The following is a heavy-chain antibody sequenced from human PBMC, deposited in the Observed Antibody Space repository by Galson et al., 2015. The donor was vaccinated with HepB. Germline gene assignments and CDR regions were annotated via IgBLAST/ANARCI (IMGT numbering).Heavy chain of an antibody. CDR2: ISYDGTDE. CDR1: GFTFSSHA. CDR3: ARGGVTFLVRGGYFDS. V-gene: IGHV3-30*01. D-gene: IGHD3-10*01. J-gene: IGHJ4*02. Sequence: SLRLSCAASGFTFSSHAMHWVRQAPGKGLQWLAVISYDGTDEYYSDFVTGRFTISRDPSQDTVFLQMTNLRPEDTAVYYCARGGVTFLVRGGYFDSWGRGTLVTVSS.